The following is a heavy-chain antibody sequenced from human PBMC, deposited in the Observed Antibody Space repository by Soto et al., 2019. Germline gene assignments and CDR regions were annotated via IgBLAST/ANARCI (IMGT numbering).Heavy chain of an antibody. V-gene: IGHV4-59*01. J-gene: IGHJ6*02. CDR1: GGSISSYY. CDR3: ARFLFFSGPGSYVVYYFGMGV. D-gene: IGHD3-10*01. CDR2: IYYNGSN. Sequence: SETLSLTCTVSGGSISSYYWSWIRQPPGKGLEWIGYIYYNGSNNYNASLKSRVTISVDTTKNQFSLMLSSVSVADSAVYYFARFLFFSGPGSYVVYYFGMGVWGQGTKLTVPS.